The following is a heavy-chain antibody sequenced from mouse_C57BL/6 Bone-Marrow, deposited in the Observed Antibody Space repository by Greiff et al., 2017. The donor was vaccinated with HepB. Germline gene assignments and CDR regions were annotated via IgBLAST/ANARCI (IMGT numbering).Heavy chain of an antibody. CDR1: GFNIKDDY. CDR2: IDPENGDT. D-gene: IGHD1-1*01. J-gene: IGHJ2*01. Sequence: VQLQQSGAELVRPGASVKLSCTASGFNIKDDYMHWVKQRPEQGLEWIGWIDPENGDTEYASKFQGKATITADTSSNTAYLQLSSRTSEDTAVYYCTTGSTPYWGQGTTLTVSS. CDR3: TTGSTPY. V-gene: IGHV14-4*01.